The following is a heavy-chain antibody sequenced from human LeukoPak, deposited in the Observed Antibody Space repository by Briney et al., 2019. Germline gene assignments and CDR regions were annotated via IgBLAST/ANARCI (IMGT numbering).Heavy chain of an antibody. J-gene: IGHJ4*02. V-gene: IGHV3-21*01. CDR2: ISSSSSYI. D-gene: IGHD3-3*01. CDR3: ARGDSYYDFWSEFDY. CDR1: GFTFSSYS. Sequence: PGGSLRLSCAASGFTFSSYSRNWVRQAPGKGLEWVSSISSSSSYIYYADSVKGRFTISRDNAKNSLYLQMNSLRAEDTAVYYCARGDSYYDFWSEFDYWGQGTLVTVSS.